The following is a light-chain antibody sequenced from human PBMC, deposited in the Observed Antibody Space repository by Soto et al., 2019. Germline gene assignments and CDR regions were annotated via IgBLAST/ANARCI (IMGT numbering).Light chain of an antibody. V-gene: IGKV1-33*01. J-gene: IGKJ4*01. Sequence: DIQITQSPSSLSSSLGDRVTITGRASQSIVTYLNWYLQKPGKAPKLLIYDASNLETGVPSRFSGSGSGTDFTFTISSLQPEDIATYYCQQYDNLPLTFGGGTKVDIK. CDR3: QQYDNLPLT. CDR2: DAS. CDR1: QSIVTY.